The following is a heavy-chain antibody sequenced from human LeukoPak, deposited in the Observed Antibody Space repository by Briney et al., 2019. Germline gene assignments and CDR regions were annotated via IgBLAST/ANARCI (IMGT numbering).Heavy chain of an antibody. CDR2: LHADGIEK. Sequence: PGGSLRLSCAAYGFSLSGYWMSWVRQAPGKGLEWVARLHADGIEKYFVHSVKGRFTVSRDNAKNSLYLQMNSLRVGDTAVYYCARGGYSFDYLGQGTLVTVSS. CDR3: ARGGYSFDY. J-gene: IGHJ4*02. V-gene: IGHV3-7*01. D-gene: IGHD5-12*01. CDR1: GFSLSGYW.